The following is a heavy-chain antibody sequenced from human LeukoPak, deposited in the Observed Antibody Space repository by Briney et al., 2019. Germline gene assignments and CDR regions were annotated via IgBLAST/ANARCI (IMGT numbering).Heavy chain of an antibody. Sequence: GGSLRLSCAASGFAFNKYWMHWVRQTPGKGLVLVSRINGDGSTTSYADSVKGGFTISRDNAKNTLYLQMSSLRAEDTAVYYCATGNYYDSRGYYTFGHWGQGTLVTVSS. CDR3: ATGNYYDSRGYYTFGH. CDR2: INGDGSTT. CDR1: GFAFNKYW. D-gene: IGHD3-22*01. V-gene: IGHV3-74*01. J-gene: IGHJ4*02.